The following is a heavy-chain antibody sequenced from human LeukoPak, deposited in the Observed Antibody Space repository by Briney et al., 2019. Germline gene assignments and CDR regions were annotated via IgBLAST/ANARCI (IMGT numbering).Heavy chain of an antibody. Sequence: SETLSVTCAVYGGSFSGYYWSWIRQPPGKGLEWIGEVNHSGSTNYNPSLKSRVTISVDTSKNQFSLKLSSVTAADTAVYYCARTGYCSSTSCSDYYYYMDVWGKGTTVTVSS. CDR3: ARTGYCSSTSCSDYYYYMDV. D-gene: IGHD2-2*01. CDR1: GGSFSGYY. J-gene: IGHJ6*03. V-gene: IGHV4-34*01. CDR2: VNHSGST.